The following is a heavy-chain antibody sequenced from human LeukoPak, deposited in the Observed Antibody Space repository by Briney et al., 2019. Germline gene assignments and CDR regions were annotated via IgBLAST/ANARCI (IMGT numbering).Heavy chain of an antibody. D-gene: IGHD6-6*01. CDR1: GYTFTNYY. CDR2: INPIGGST. J-gene: IGHJ4*02. Sequence: ASVKVSCKASGYTFTNYYIHWVRQAPGQGLEWTGIINPIGGSTSYAQKFQGRVTMTRDTSTSTVYMELSSLRSEDTAVYYCAREGPYSDSSRSRFDYWGQGTLVTVSS. CDR3: AREGPYSDSSRSRFDY. V-gene: IGHV1-46*01.